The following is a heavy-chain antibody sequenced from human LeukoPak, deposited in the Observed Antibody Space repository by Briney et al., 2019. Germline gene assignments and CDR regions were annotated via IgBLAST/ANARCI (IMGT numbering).Heavy chain of an antibody. V-gene: IGHV4-30-2*01. Sequence: LRLSCAASGFTFSSYAMDWIRQPPGKGLEWIGYIYQSGSTYHNPSLKSRVTISVDRPKNQFSLKLNSVTAADTAVYYCARGLIPERWFDPWGQGTLVTVSS. J-gene: IGHJ5*02. CDR1: GFTFSSYA. CDR3: ARGLIPERWFDP. D-gene: IGHD2-21*02. CDR2: IYQSGST.